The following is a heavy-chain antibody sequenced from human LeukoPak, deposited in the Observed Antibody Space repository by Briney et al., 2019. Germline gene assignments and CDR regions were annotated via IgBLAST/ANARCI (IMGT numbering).Heavy chain of an antibody. Sequence: PGRSLRLSCAASGFTFSSYAMHWVRQAPGKGLEWVSYISSSSINIYYADSVKGRFTISRDNAKNSLYLQMNSLRAEDTAVYYCARSIGGATSHFDYWGQGTLVTVSS. J-gene: IGHJ4*02. CDR2: ISSSSINI. CDR1: GFTFSSYA. D-gene: IGHD1-26*01. CDR3: ARSIGGATSHFDY. V-gene: IGHV3-48*01.